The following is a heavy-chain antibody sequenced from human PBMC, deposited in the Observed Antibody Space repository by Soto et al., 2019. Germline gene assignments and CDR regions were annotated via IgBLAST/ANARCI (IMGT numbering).Heavy chain of an antibody. D-gene: IGHD6-13*01. V-gene: IGHV4-4*07. CDR1: GASISSFN. Sequence: SETLSLTCSVSGASISSFNWNWVRQPAGKGLEWVGRLNIAGTINYNPSLKSRITMSMDTSKNQISLHLRSVTAADTAIYYCARDRGEYTSSWFWYFSHWGHGTLVTVSS. CDR3: ARDRGEYTSSWFWYFSH. CDR2: LNIAGTI. J-gene: IGHJ2*01.